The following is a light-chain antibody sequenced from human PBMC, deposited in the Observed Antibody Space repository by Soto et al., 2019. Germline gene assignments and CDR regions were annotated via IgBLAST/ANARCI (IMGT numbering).Light chain of an antibody. J-gene: IGKJ1*01. Sequence: DIQMTQSPSSLSASVGDRVTITCRASHGISNYLAWYQQKPGKVPKLLIYAASTLQSGVPSRFSGSGSGTDFTLTISSLLPEDVATYYCQKYNSAPWTFGQGTKVEIK. CDR1: HGISNY. CDR3: QKYNSAPWT. CDR2: AAS. V-gene: IGKV1-27*01.